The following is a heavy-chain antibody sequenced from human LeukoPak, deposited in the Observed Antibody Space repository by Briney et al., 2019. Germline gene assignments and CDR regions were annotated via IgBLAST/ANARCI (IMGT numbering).Heavy chain of an antibody. V-gene: IGHV3-53*01. CDR2: TYSGGST. Sequence: GGSLRLSCAASGFTVSSKHMSWVRQAPGKGLEWVSITYSGGSTDYADSVKGRFTISRDNSKNTLYLQMNSLRAEDTAVYYCARDPNWGSGYWGQGTLVTVSS. D-gene: IGHD7-27*01. CDR3: ARDPNWGSGY. CDR1: GFTVSSKH. J-gene: IGHJ4*02.